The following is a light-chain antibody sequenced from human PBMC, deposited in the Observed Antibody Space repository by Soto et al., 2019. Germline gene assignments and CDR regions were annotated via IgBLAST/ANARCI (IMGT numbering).Light chain of an antibody. Sequence: VMTQAPATLSVSQGERATLSCRASQSVSSNLAWYQQKPGQAPRLLIYGASTRATGIPARFSGSGSGTEFTLTISSLQSEDFAVYYCQQYNNWPGTFGQGTKV. CDR3: QQYNNWPGT. CDR1: QSVSSN. J-gene: IGKJ1*01. V-gene: IGKV3-15*01. CDR2: GAS.